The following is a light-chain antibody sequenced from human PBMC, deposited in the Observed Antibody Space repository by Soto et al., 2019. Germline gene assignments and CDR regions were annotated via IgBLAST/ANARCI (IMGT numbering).Light chain of an antibody. CDR1: QSVSSSY. J-gene: IGKJ1*01. CDR3: QQYGSSWT. V-gene: IGKV3-20*01. CDR2: GAS. Sequence: EIVLTQSPGTLSLSPGERATLSCRASQSVSSSYLAWYQQKPGQAPRLLIYGASSRATGIPDRFSGSGSGTDFTLTISRLEPEDFAVHYCQQYGSSWTFGQGTKVDNK.